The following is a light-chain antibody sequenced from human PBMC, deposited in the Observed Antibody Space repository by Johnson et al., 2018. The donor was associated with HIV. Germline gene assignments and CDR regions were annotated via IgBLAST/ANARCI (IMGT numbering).Light chain of an antibody. CDR3: GTWDSTLGAGI. V-gene: IGLV1-51*01. CDR2: DND. J-gene: IGLJ1*01. Sequence: QSVLTQPPSVSAAPGQKVTISCSGSSSNIGNNYVSWYQQVPGTAPILLIYDNDKRPSGIPDRFSGSKSGTSATLAITGLQTGDEADYYCGTWDSTLGAGICGTGPKVTVL. CDR1: SSNIGNNY.